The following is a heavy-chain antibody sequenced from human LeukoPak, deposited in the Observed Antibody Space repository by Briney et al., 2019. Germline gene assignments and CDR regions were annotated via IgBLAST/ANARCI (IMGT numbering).Heavy chain of an antibody. V-gene: IGHV5-51*01. CDR1: GYSLTSYW. CDR2: IDPGDSET. Sequence: GESLKISCKGSGYSLTSYWIGWVRQMPGKGPEWMGVIDPGDSETRYSPSFQGQVTISADRSISSAYLQWSSLKASDTAMYYCATRLQSGPLDGFDIWGQGTMVTVSS. D-gene: IGHD4-11*01. J-gene: IGHJ3*02. CDR3: ATRLQSGPLDGFDI.